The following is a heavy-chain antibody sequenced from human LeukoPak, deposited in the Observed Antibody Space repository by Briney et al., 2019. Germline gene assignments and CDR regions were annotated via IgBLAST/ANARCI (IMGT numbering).Heavy chain of an antibody. V-gene: IGHV4-61*02. CDR3: TRSGWHSSGYPITFDY. D-gene: IGHD3-22*01. CDR1: GGSISSGSYY. CDR2: IYTSGST. Sequence: SQTLSLXCTVSGGSISSGSYYWSWIRQPAGKGLEWIGRIYTSGSTNYNPSLKSRVTISVDTSKNQFSLKLSSVTAADTAVYYCTRSGWHSSGYPITFDYWGQGTLVTVSS. J-gene: IGHJ4*02.